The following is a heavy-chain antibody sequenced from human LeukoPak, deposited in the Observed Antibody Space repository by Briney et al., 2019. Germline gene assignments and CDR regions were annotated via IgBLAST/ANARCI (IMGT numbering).Heavy chain of an antibody. CDR2: IYTSGST. V-gene: IGHV4-61*02. Sequence: SQTLSLTCTVSGGSISSGSYYWSWIRQPAGKGLEWIGRIYTSGSTNYNPSLKSRVTISVDTSKNQFSLKLSSVTAADTAVYYCARGTQGPYANWFDPWGQGTLVTVSS. D-gene: IGHD1/OR15-1a*01. CDR3: ARGTQGPYANWFDP. J-gene: IGHJ5*02. CDR1: GGSISSGSYY.